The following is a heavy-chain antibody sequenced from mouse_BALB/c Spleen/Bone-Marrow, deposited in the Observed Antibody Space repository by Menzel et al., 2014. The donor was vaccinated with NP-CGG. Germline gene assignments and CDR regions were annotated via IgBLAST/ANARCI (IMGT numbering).Heavy chain of an antibody. CDR1: GYTFTEYI. J-gene: IGHJ4*01. CDR2: FFPGSGSI. Sequence: QVQLQQSGAELVKPGASVKLSCKASGYTFTEYIIHWIKQRSGQGLEWIGWFFPGSGSIKYNANFKDTATLTADKSSSAVYKELSRMTPEDSAVYFCARHEDLDIRRRLGAMDYWGQGTSVTVTS. D-gene: IGHD2-12*01. CDR3: ARHEDLDIRRRLGAMDY. V-gene: IGHV1-62-2*01.